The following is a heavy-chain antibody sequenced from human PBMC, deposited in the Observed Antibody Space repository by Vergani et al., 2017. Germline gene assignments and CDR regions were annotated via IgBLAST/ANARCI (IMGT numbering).Heavy chain of an antibody. CDR3: ARDCGSGAYYDY. CDR1: GFTFINYW. V-gene: IGHV3-7*01. CDR2: IKKDGSEK. J-gene: IGHJ4*02. D-gene: IGHD3-10*01. Sequence: EVRLLESGGGWVQPGGSLRLSCAASGFTFINYWMCWVRQAPGKGLEWVATIKKDGSEKYYMDSVKGRFSISRDNAKNSIYLQMNSLRAEDTAVYYCARDCGSGAYYDYWGQGTLVTVSS.